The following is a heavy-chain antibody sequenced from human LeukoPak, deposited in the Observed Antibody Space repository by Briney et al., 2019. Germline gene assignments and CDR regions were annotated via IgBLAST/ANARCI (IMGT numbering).Heavy chain of an antibody. Sequence: GGSLRLSCAASGFTFSSYSMTWVRQAPVKGLEWVSSISSSSSYIYYADSVKGRFTISRDNAKNSLYLQMNSLRAEDTAVYYCARDSASITIFGVVTERYGMDVWGQGTTVTVSS. CDR3: ARDSASITIFGVVTERYGMDV. CDR1: GFTFSSYS. V-gene: IGHV3-21*01. CDR2: ISSSSSYI. J-gene: IGHJ6*02. D-gene: IGHD3-3*01.